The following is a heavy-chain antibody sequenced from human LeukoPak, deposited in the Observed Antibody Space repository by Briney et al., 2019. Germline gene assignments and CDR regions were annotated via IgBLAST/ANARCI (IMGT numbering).Heavy chain of an antibody. Sequence: ASVKVSCKASGYTFTCYYMHWLRQAPGQGLEWMGQINPNSGGTNYVQKFQGRVTMTRDTSISTAYMELSRLRSDDTAVYYCARDGGAGWSAFDYWGQGTLVTVSS. CDR1: GYTFTCYY. D-gene: IGHD6-19*01. J-gene: IGHJ4*02. CDR2: INPNSGGT. CDR3: ARDGGAGWSAFDY. V-gene: IGHV1-2*06.